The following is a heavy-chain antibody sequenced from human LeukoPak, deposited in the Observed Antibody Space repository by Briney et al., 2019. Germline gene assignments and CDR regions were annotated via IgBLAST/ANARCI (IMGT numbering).Heavy chain of an antibody. D-gene: IGHD2-2*01. V-gene: IGHV3-23*01. CDR2: TSGSGGTT. CDR3: AKLLVVPSYFDN. CDR1: GFTFSGYA. Sequence: GGSLRLSCTASGFTFSGYAMSWVRQAPGKGLEWVSGTSGSGGTTYYADSVKGRFTISRDNSKNTLYLQMNSLRAEDTAVYYCAKLLVVPSYFDNWGQGTLVTVSS. J-gene: IGHJ4*02.